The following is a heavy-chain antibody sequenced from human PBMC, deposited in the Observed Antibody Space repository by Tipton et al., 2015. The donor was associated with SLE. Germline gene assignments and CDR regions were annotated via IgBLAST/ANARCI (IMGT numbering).Heavy chain of an antibody. CDR1: GGSFSGYY. J-gene: IGHJ3*02. Sequence: TLSLTCAVYGGSFSGYYWSWIRQPPGKGLEWIGEINHSGSTNYNPSLKSRVTISVDTSKNQFSLKLSSVTAADTAVYYCARDVPSLLTRDRWDAFDIWGQGTMVTVSS. D-gene: IGHD7-27*01. CDR3: ARDVPSLLTRDRWDAFDI. V-gene: IGHV4-34*01. CDR2: INHSGST.